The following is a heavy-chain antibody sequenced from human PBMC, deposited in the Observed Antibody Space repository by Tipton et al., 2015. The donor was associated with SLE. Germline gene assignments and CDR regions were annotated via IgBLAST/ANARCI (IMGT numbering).Heavy chain of an antibody. J-gene: IGHJ4*02. D-gene: IGHD6-13*01. CDR2: ISPSGLTI. CDR1: GFTFSTNA. CDR3: ARGEYTNNWYADRFDY. Sequence: SLRLSCAASGFTFSTNAMSWVRQAPGKGLEWVSYISPSGLTIYYADSVKGRFTISRDNAKNSLYLQMNSLRVEDTAVYYCARGEYTNNWYADRFDYWGQGILVTVSS. V-gene: IGHV3-11*04.